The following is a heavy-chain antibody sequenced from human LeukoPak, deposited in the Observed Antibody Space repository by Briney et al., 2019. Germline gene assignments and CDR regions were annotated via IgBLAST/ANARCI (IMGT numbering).Heavy chain of an antibody. CDR1: GGSTSSGDYY. Sequence: SETLSLTCTVSGGSTSSGDYYWSWIRQHPGKGLEWIGYIYYSGSTYYNPSLRSRVSMSVDTSSNQFSLKLSSVTAADTAVYYCASSAYYVFDYWGQGTLVTVSS. D-gene: IGHD3-9*01. V-gene: IGHV4-31*03. CDR3: ASSAYYVFDY. CDR2: IYYSGST. J-gene: IGHJ4*02.